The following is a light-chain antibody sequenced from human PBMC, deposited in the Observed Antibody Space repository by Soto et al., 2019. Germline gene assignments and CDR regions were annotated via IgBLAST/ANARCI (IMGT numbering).Light chain of an antibody. Sequence: SYELTQPPSVSVAPGQTATITCGGNNIGAKVVHWFQQRKPGQAPVLVVFDDRDRPSGIPERFSGFNSGNTATLTISGVEAGDEADYYCQVWHSSSVRVFGGGTKLTVL. CDR1: NIGAKV. V-gene: IGLV3-21*02. CDR2: DDR. J-gene: IGLJ3*02. CDR3: QVWHSSSVRV.